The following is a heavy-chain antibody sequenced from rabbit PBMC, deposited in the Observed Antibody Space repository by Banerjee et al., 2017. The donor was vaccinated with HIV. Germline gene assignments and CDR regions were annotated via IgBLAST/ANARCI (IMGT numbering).Heavy chain of an antibody. J-gene: IGHJ4*01. Sequence: QSLEESGGDLVKPGASLTLTCTASGFSFSSSYYMCWVRQAPGKGLEWIGCIDVGSSGSTYYASGAKGRFTISKTSSTTVTLQMTSLTVADTATYFCARSPFSLWGPGTLVTVS. V-gene: IGHV1S40*01. CDR1: GFSFSSSYY. CDR3: ARSPFSL. CDR2: IDVGSSGST.